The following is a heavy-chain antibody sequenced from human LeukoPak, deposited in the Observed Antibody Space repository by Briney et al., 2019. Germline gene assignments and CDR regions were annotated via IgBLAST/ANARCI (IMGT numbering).Heavy chain of an antibody. V-gene: IGHV1-8*01. Sequence: GAPVKVSCKASGYTFTSYDINWVRQATGQGLEWMGWMNPNSGNTGYAQKFQGRVTMTRNTSISTAYMELSSLRSEDTAVYYCARGFKDKLMATIGSDFDYWGQGTLVTVSS. J-gene: IGHJ4*02. CDR1: GYTFTSYD. D-gene: IGHD5-24*01. CDR2: MNPNSGNT. CDR3: ARGFKDKLMATIGSDFDY.